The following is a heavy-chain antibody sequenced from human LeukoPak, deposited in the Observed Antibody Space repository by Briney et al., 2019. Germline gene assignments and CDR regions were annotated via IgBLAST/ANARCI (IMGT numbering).Heavy chain of an antibody. D-gene: IGHD6-19*01. V-gene: IGHV3-48*03. Sequence: GGSLRLSCAASGFTFSSYEMNWVRQAPGKGLEWVSYISSSGSTIYYADSMKGRFTISRDNAKNSLYLQMNSLRAEDTAVYYCARDRTDSSGWYVSSQYYFDYWGQGTLVTVSS. CDR1: GFTFSSYE. CDR2: ISSSGSTI. J-gene: IGHJ4*02. CDR3: ARDRTDSSGWYVSSQYYFDY.